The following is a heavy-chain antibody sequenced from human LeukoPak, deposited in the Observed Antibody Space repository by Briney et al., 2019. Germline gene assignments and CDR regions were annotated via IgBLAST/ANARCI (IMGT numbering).Heavy chain of an antibody. CDR2: IYYSGST. CDR1: GGSIFSSNSY. CDR3: ARDNHDYVWGSYSYIGY. Sequence: SETLSLTCTVSGGSIFSSNSYWGWIRQPPGKGLEWIGSIYYSGSTYYNPSLKSRVTISVDTSKNQFSLKLSSVTAADTAVYYCARDNHDYVWGSYSYIGYWGQGTLVTVSS. J-gene: IGHJ4*02. V-gene: IGHV4-39*07. D-gene: IGHD3-16*01.